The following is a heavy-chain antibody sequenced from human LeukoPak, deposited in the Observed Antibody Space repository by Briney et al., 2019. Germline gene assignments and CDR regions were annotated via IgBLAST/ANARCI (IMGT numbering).Heavy chain of an antibody. CDR2: IDPSDSYT. CDR1: AYNFANYW. D-gene: IGHD4-23*01. V-gene: IGHV5-10-1*01. CDR3: ARDQSGGSTFWYFDL. Sequence: GESLKISCKGSAYNFANYWISWERQMPGKGLEWMGRIDPSDSYTDYSPSFQGHVTLSVDKSINTAYLQWSGLKASDTATYYCARDQSGGSTFWYFDLWGRGTLVTVSS. J-gene: IGHJ2*01.